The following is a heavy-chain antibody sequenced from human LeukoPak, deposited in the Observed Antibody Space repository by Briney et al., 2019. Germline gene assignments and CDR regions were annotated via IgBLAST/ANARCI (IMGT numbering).Heavy chain of an antibody. CDR3: ARVRYDYVWGSYFAFDY. CDR2: ISAYNGNT. D-gene: IGHD3-16*01. V-gene: IGHV1-18*01. Sequence: GASVKVFCKASGYTFTSYGISWVRQAPGQGLEWMGWISAYNGNTNYAQKLQGRVTMTTDTSTSTAYMELRSLRSDDTAVYYCARVRYDYVWGSYFAFDYWGQGTLVTVSP. CDR1: GYTFTSYG. J-gene: IGHJ4*02.